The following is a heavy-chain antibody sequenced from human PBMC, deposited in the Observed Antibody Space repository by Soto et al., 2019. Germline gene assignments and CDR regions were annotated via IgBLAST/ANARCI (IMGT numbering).Heavy chain of an antibody. CDR3: ARVESRIASRSGY. V-gene: IGHV3-48*01. CDR2: ISSSSSAI. CDR1: GCTSSSHS. J-gene: IGHJ4*02. Sequence: GGPLRLPNTASGCTSSSHSMNCVRKNPGKGLEWISYISSSSSAIYYADSVKGRFTISRDNAKNSLYLQMNSLRAEDTAVYYCARVESRIASRSGYWGQGTLVTVSS. D-gene: IGHD1-1*01.